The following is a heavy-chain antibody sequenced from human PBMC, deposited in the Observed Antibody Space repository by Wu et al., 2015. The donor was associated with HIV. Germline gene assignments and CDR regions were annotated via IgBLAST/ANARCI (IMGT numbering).Heavy chain of an antibody. Sequence: QVQLVQSGAEVKKPGASVKVSCKASGYAFTSYDINWVRQATGQGLEWVGWMNPSSGNTGYAQKFQGRITMTRNTSISTTYMELSSLRSEDTAVYYCASPLAYYYDSSGFRFVRIEYFQHWARAPWSPSPQ. V-gene: IGHV1-8*01. CDR2: MNPSSGNT. CDR3: ASPLAYYYDSSGFRFVRIEYFQH. D-gene: IGHD3-22*01. CDR1: GYAFTSYD. J-gene: IGHJ1*01.